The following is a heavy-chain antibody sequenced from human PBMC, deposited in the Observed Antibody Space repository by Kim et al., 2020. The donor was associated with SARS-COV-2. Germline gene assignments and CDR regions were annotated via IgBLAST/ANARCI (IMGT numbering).Heavy chain of an antibody. V-gene: IGHV3-21*01. J-gene: IGHJ3*02. Sequence: YADSRKGRFTISRDNAKNSLYLQMNCLRAEDTAVYYCARGAGTTYDAFDIWGQGTMVTVSS. CDR3: ARGAGTTYDAFDI. D-gene: IGHD1-7*01.